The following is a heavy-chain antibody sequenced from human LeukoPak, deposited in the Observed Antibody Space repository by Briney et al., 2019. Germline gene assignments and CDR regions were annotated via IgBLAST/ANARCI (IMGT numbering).Heavy chain of an antibody. V-gene: IGHV1-2*02. J-gene: IGHJ4*02. Sequence: ASVKVSCKASGYTFTGYYIHWVRQAPGQGLEWMGWINPNSDDTNYAQNFQGGVTMTRDTSISTAYMELSRLRSDDTAVFYCARGGNVYCSGNTCYLPDYWGQGTLVTVSS. CDR1: GYTFTGYY. CDR3: ARGGNVYCSGNTCYLPDY. CDR2: INPNSDDT. D-gene: IGHD2-2*01.